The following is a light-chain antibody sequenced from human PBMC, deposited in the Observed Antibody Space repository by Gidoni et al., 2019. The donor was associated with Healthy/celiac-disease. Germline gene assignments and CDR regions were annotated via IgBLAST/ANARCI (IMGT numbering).Light chain of an antibody. V-gene: IGLV3-1*01. CDR2: QYS. CDR3: QAWDSSTVV. Sequence: SYELTQPPSVSVSPGQTASITCSGDKLGDKYACWYPQKPGQSPVLVIYQYSKRPSGIPERFSGSNSGNTATLTISGTQAMDEADYYCQAWDSSTVVFGGGTKLTVL. J-gene: IGLJ2*01. CDR1: KLGDKY.